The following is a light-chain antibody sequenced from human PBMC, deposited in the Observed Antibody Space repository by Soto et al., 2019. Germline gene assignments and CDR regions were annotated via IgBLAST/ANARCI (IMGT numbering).Light chain of an antibody. CDR1: SSNIGSNT. Sequence: QSVLTQPPSASGTPGQRVTISCSGSSSNIGSNTVNWYQQLPGTAPKLLIYSTNQRPAGVPARFSGSKSGPSASLAISGLQSEDEAAYYCAAWDDSLNGVVFGGGTKLTVL. V-gene: IGLV1-44*01. CDR2: STN. CDR3: AAWDDSLNGVV. J-gene: IGLJ2*01.